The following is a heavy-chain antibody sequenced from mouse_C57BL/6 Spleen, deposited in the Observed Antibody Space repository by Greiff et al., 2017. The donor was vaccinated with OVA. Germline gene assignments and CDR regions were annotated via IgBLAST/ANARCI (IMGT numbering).Heavy chain of an antibody. V-gene: IGHV1-62-2*01. D-gene: IGHD2-4*01. CDR3: ARHESGSPYDYDKVYYFDY. CDR2: FYPGSGSI. CDR1: GYTFTEYT. Sequence: QVQLQQSGAELVKPGASVKLSCKASGYTFTEYTIHWVKQRSGQGLEWIGWFYPGSGSIKYNEKFKDKATLTADKSSSTVYMELSRLTSEDSAVYFCARHESGSPYDYDKVYYFDYWGQGTTLTVSS. J-gene: IGHJ2*01.